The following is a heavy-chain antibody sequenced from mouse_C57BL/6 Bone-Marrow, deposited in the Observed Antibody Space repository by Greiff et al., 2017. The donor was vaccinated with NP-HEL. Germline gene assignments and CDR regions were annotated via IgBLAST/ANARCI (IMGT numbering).Heavy chain of an antibody. V-gene: IGHV3-6*01. D-gene: IGHD1-1*01. CDR1: GYSITSGYY. J-gene: IGHJ3*01. CDR3: ARTRFYGSAY. Sequence: EVKLQESGPGLVEPSQSLSLTCSVTGYSITSGYYWNWIRQFPGNKLEWMGYISYDGSNNYNPSLKNRISITRDTSKNQFFLKLNSVTTEDTATYYCARTRFYGSAYWGQGTLVTVSA. CDR2: ISYDGSN.